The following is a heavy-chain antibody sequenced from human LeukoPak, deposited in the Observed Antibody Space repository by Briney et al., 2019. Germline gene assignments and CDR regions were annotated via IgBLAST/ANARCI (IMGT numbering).Heavy chain of an antibody. CDR2: ISAYNGNT. CDR3: ARDITPDSTVTTND. D-gene: IGHD4-17*01. CDR1: GYTFTSYG. J-gene: IGHJ4*02. V-gene: IGHV1-18*01. Sequence: ASVKVSCKASGYTFTSYGISWVRQAPGQGLEWMGWISAYNGNTNYAQKLQGRVTMTRDTSITTAYMELSRLTSDDTAMYYCARDITPDSTVTTNDWGQGTLVTVSS.